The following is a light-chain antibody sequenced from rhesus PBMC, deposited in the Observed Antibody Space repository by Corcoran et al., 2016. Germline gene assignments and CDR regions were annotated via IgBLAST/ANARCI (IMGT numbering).Light chain of an antibody. CDR3: QQYDDLPYS. CDR1: QDIAGW. V-gene: IGKV1-19*01. Sequence: DIQMTQSPSSLSASVGDKVTITCHASQDIAGWLAWYQQKQGKAPRPLIYSASSLQSGVPSRFNGSGSGTAYSRTISSLQPEDFATYHCQQYDDLPYSFGQGTKVEIK. CDR2: SAS. J-gene: IGKJ2*01.